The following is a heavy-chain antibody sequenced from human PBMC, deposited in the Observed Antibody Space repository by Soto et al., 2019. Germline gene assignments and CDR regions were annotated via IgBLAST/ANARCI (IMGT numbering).Heavy chain of an antibody. CDR3: AKDSTSYTTSPFYFDS. Sequence: GSLLLACASFGFDFNKYAMTWVRQAPGKGLQWVSIITSNGDSTYYADSVKGRFTTSRDNSKNTLYLQMNSLRADDTAVFYCAKDSTSYTTSPFYFDSWGQGTLVTVYS. D-gene: IGHD2-2*02. CDR2: ITSNGDST. J-gene: IGHJ4*02. CDR1: GFDFNKYA. V-gene: IGHV3-23*01.